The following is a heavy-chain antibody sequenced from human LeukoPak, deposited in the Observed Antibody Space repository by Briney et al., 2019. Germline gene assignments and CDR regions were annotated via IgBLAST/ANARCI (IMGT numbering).Heavy chain of an antibody. Sequence: SETLSLTCTVSGGSIRSHYWSWIRQPPGKGLEWIGYIFYSGSTNYNPSLKSRVTISVDTSKNQFSLKLSSVTAADTAVYYCARDRGDYDSSGYYVYFDYWGQGALVTVSS. J-gene: IGHJ4*02. CDR2: IFYSGST. CDR1: GGSIRSHY. V-gene: IGHV4-59*11. CDR3: ARDRGDYDSSGYYVYFDY. D-gene: IGHD3-22*01.